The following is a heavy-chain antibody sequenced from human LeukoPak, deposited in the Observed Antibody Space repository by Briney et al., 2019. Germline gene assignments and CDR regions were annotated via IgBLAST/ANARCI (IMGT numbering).Heavy chain of an antibody. CDR2: ISGSGGST. CDR3: AKSLLRYFDWLLRTDYYYYGMDV. V-gene: IGHV3-23*01. CDR1: GFTFSSYA. J-gene: IGHJ6*02. D-gene: IGHD3-9*01. Sequence: PGGSLRLSCAASGFTFSSYAMSWVRQAPGKGLEWVSAISGSGGSTYYADSVKGRFTISRDNSKNTLYLQMNSLRAEDTAVYYCAKSLLRYFDWLLRTDYYYYGMDVWGQGTTVTVSS.